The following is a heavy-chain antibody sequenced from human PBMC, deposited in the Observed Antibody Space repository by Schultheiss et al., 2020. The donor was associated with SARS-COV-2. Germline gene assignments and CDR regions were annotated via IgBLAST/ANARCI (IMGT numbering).Heavy chain of an antibody. Sequence: GESLKISCAASGFTFSSYGMHWVRQAPGKGLEWVAVISYDGRNDYYADSIKGRFTISRDNSKNTLYLQMNSLRAEDTAVYYCAKPYLSGYYYAGAFDIWGRGTMVTVS. CDR1: GFTFSSYG. CDR3: AKPYLSGYYYAGAFDI. V-gene: IGHV3-30*18. J-gene: IGHJ3*02. CDR2: ISYDGRND. D-gene: IGHD3-22*01.